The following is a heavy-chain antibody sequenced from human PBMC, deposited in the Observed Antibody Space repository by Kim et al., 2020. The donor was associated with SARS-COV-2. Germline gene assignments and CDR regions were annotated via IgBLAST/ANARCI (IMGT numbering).Heavy chain of an antibody. CDR2: ISSSGSTI. J-gene: IGHJ4*02. Sequence: GGSLRLSCAASGFTFSDYYMSWIRQAPGKGLEWVSYISSSGSTIYYADSVKGRFTISRDNAKNSLYLQMNSLRAEDTAVYYCARDYPTYRSHYVWGSYRYTGFDYWGQGTLVTVSS. CDR1: GFTFSDYY. D-gene: IGHD3-16*02. CDR3: ARDYPTYRSHYVWGSYRYTGFDY. V-gene: IGHV3-11*01.